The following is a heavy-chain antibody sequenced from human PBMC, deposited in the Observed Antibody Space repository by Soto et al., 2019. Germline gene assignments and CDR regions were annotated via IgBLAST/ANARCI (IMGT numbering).Heavy chain of an antibody. J-gene: IGHJ4*02. CDR3: ARSEVVTAEISWGSYY. CDR1: GGTFSSYA. CDR2: IIPSLGTA. Sequence: QVQLVQSGAEVKKPGSSVKVSCKASGGTFSSYAISWVRQAPGQGLEWMGTIIPSLGTANYAKKFQGRVTITADEYTSTAYMELSSLRSEDTAVYFCARSEVVTAEISWGSYYWGQGTLVTVSS. V-gene: IGHV1-69*18. D-gene: IGHD2-21*02.